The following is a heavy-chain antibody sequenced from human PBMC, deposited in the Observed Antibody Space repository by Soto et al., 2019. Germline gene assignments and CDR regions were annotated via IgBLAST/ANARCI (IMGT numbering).Heavy chain of an antibody. CDR1: GFIFSSSY. V-gene: IGHV3-53*01. J-gene: IGHJ4*02. CDR2: ISSGDNT. Sequence: EVQLVESGGGLIQPGGSLRLSCAASGFIFSSSYMSWVRQAPGKGLEWVSFISSGDNTYYADSVKGRFSISRDNSKNTLYLQMNSLRAEDTAVYYCERDRNQGHWGYWGQGTLVSVSS. D-gene: IGHD7-27*01. CDR3: ERDRNQGHWGY.